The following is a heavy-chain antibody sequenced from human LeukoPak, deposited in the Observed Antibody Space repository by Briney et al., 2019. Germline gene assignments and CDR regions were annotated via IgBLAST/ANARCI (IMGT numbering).Heavy chain of an antibody. CDR1: GLSFSDFD. CDR2: ISYSGEII. D-gene: IGHD3-3*01. Sequence: GGSLRLSCAASGLSFSDFDMTWIRQAPGKGLEWVSYISYSGEIINYADSVKGRFTISRDNAKKSVFLQMNSLSAEDTAVYYRATLLVFGGMDVWGQGTTVTVSS. CDR3: ATLLVFGGMDV. V-gene: IGHV3-11*01. J-gene: IGHJ6*02.